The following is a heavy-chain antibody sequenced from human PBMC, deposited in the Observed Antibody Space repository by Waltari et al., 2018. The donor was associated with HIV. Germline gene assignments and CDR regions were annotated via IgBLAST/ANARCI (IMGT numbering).Heavy chain of an antibody. CDR2: LYTSGST. V-gene: IGHV4-61*02. Sequence: QVQLQESRPGLVKTSQTLSLTCTVSGGSINSGSYYWNWIRQPAGKGLEWIGRLYTSGSTNYNPSLKSRVTMTADTSKNQFSLRLTSVTASDTAIYYCSRTSTGSDYYYQVDVWGQGTTVTVS. D-gene: IGHD2-21*02. J-gene: IGHJ6*02. CDR3: SRTSTGSDYYYQVDV. CDR1: GGSINSGSYY.